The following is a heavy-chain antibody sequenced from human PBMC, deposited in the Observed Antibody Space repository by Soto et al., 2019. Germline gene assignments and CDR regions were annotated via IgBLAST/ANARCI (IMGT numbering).Heavy chain of an antibody. Sequence: QVQLQESGPGLVKPSQTLSLTCTVSGGSISSGDYYWSWIRQPPGKGLEWIGYIYYSGSTYYNPSLQRRFTQSGNPSKNHSSLRLASGPAAATAVYDCARAGGGGSYYWARSLHYYYYYGMDVWGQGTTVTVSS. V-gene: IGHV4-30-4*01. CDR3: ARAGGGGSYYWARSLHYYYYYGMDV. CDR1: GGSISSGDYY. CDR2: IYYSGST. J-gene: IGHJ6*02. D-gene: IGHD1-26*01.